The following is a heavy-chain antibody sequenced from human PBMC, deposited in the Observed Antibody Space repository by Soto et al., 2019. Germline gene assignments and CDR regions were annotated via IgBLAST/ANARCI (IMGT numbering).Heavy chain of an antibody. CDR2: VHDSWGP. Sequence: QVPLQESGPGLVKPSETLSLSCTVSGGSISSDYWSWIRQTPGKGLEWIGYVHDSWGPNYNPSLKSRVAISLDPSKRQFSLKLNYVTATASAVYSFARPGFGALHGLFDVWGQGTTGTVSS. D-gene: IGHD3-10*01. CDR1: GGSISSDY. J-gene: IGHJ6*01. CDR3: ARPGFGALHGLFDV. V-gene: IGHV4-59*08.